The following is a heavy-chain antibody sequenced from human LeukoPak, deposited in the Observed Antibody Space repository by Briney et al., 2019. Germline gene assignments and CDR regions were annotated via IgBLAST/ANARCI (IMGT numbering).Heavy chain of an antibody. CDR2: INPNSGGT. Sequence: GASVRVSCKASGYTFTGYYMHWVRQAPGQGLEWMGWINPNSGGTNYAQKFQGSVTMTRDTSISTAYMELSRLRSDDTAVYYCARVRAVAGFRGPHLSPHGRYYFGYWGQGTLVTVSS. CDR3: ARVRAVAGFRGPHLSPHGRYYFGY. D-gene: IGHD6-19*01. CDR1: GYTFTGYY. V-gene: IGHV1-2*02. J-gene: IGHJ4*02.